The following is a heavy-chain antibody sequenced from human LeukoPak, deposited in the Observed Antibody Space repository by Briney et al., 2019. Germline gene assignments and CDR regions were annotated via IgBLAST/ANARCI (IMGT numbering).Heavy chain of an antibody. CDR1: GGSISSGDYY. CDR2: IYYIGNT. Sequence: PSETLSLTCTVSGGSISSGDYYWSWIRQPPGKGLEWIGYIYYIGNTFYNPSLKSRVTISVDTSKNQFSLKLSSVTAADTAVYYCARVAYSYGPLDYWGQGTLVTVSS. D-gene: IGHD5-18*01. J-gene: IGHJ4*02. V-gene: IGHV4-30-4*01. CDR3: ARVAYSYGPLDY.